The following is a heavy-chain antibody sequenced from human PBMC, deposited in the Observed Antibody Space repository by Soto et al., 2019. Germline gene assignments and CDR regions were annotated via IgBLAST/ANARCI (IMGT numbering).Heavy chain of an antibody. V-gene: IGHV1-2*04. CDR2: INPNSGGT. D-gene: IGHD3-22*01. CDR3: ASGSRRQGSGYSSDY. CDR1: GYTFTGYY. J-gene: IGHJ4*02. Sequence: VKVSCKASGYTFTGYYMHWVRQAPGQGLEWMGWINPNSGGTNYAQKFQGWVTMTRDTSISTAYMELSRLRSDDTAVYYCASGSRRQGSGYSSDYWGQGTLVTVSS.